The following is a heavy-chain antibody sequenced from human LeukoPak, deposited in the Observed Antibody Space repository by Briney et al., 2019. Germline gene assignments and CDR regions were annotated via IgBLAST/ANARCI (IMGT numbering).Heavy chain of an antibody. CDR3: ATTDGRDGYIGCFGY. CDR1: GYSISSGYF. J-gene: IGHJ4*02. D-gene: IGHD5-24*01. CDR2: IDHSGTA. V-gene: IGHV4-38-2*01. Sequence: SEALSLTCAVSGYSISSGYFWGWIRRPPGRGLEWIGSIDHSGTAYYNPSLKSRVTISVDTSKNQFSLRLSSVTAADTAVYYCATTDGRDGYIGCFGYGGQGTLVTVS.